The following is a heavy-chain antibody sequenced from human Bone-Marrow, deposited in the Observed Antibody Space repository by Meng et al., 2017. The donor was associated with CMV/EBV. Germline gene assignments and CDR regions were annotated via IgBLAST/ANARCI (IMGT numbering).Heavy chain of an antibody. CDR1: GFTFSSYA. Sequence: GGSLRLSCAASGFTFSSYAMSWVRQAPGKGLEWVSAISGSGGSTYYADSVKGRFTISRDNSKNTLYLQMNSLRAEDTAVYYCAKDRSAYGYVEAGFDYWGQGTLVTVSS. D-gene: IGHD5-18*01. CDR2: ISGSGGST. CDR3: AKDRSAYGYVEAGFDY. V-gene: IGHV3-23*01. J-gene: IGHJ4*02.